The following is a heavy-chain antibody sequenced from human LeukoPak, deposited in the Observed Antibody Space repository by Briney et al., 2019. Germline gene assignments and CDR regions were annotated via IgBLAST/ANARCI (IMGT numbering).Heavy chain of an antibody. Sequence: GGSLRLSCAASGFTFSSYAMSWVRQAPGKGLEWVSAISGSGGSTYYADSVKGRFTISRDNAKNSLYLQMNSLRAEDTAVYYCARGAVAGYFDYWGQGTLVTVSS. D-gene: IGHD6-19*01. CDR2: ISGSGGST. J-gene: IGHJ4*02. CDR1: GFTFSSYA. V-gene: IGHV3-23*01. CDR3: ARGAVAGYFDY.